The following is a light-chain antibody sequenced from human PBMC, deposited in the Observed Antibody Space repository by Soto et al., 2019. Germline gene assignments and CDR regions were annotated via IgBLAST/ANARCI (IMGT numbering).Light chain of an antibody. Sequence: DIVMTQSPLSLPVTPGEPASISCRSSQSLQHSNGYNYLDWYVQKPGQSPQILIYLASNRASGVPERFSGCGSGTDFTLKISRVEAEDVGVYYCMQALQTPAFGQGTKVEIK. CDR3: MQALQTPA. J-gene: IGKJ1*01. CDR1: QSLQHSNGYNY. V-gene: IGKV2-28*01. CDR2: LAS.